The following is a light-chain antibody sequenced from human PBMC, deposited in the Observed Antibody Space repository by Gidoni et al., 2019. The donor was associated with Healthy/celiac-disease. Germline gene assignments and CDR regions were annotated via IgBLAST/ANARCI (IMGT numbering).Light chain of an antibody. Sequence: QSALTQPASVSGSPGQSITISCTGTSRDVGGYNYVSWYQQHPGKAPKLMIYDVSNRPSGDSNRFSGSKAGNTACLTISGLQAEDEADYYCSSYTSSSTGVFGTGTKVT. J-gene: IGLJ1*01. V-gene: IGLV2-14*03. CDR1: SRDVGGYNY. CDR3: SSYTSSSTGV. CDR2: DVS.